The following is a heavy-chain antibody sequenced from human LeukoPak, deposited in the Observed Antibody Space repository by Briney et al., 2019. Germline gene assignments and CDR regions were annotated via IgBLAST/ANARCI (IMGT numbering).Heavy chain of an antibody. CDR3: ASIDFG. CDR2: IYYSGST. D-gene: IGHD3-3*01. CDR1: GGSITRSSYY. Sequence: PSETLSLTFTVSGGSITRSSYYWGWIRQPPGKGLEWIGSIYYSGSTSYNPSLESRVTISVDTSKNQFSLQLTSVTAADTAAYYCASIDFGWGQGTLVTVSS. J-gene: IGHJ4*02. V-gene: IGHV4-39*01.